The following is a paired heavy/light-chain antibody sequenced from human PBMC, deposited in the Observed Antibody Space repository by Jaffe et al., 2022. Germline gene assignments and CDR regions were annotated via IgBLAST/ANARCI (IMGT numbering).Heavy chain of an antibody. J-gene: IGHJ4*02. D-gene: IGHD3-3*01. CDR3: ARGARYYDFWSGYQTRSPFDY. Sequence: QVQLVQSGAEVKKPGASVKVSCKASGYTFTSYGISWVRQAPGQGLEWMGWISAYNGNTNYAQKLQGRVTMTTDTSTSTAYMELRSLRSDDTAVYYCARGARYYDFWSGYQTRSPFDYWGQGTLVTVSS. CDR1: GYTFTSYG. V-gene: IGHV1-18*01. CDR2: ISAYNGNT.
Light chain of an antibody. CDR3: MQGTHWPPT. Sequence: DVVMTQSPLSLPVTLGQPASISCRSSQSLVHSDGNTYLNWFQQRPGQSPRRLIYKVSNRDSGVPDRFSGSGSGTDFTLKISRVEAEDVGVYYCMQGTHWPPTFGQGTKVEIK. CDR2: KVS. CDR1: QSLVHSDGNTY. J-gene: IGKJ1*01. V-gene: IGKV2-30*02.